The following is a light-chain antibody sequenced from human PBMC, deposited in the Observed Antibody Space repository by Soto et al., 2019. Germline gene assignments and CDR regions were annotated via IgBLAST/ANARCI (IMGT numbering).Light chain of an antibody. CDR1: SSDVGGYNY. CDR2: DVS. J-gene: IGLJ1*01. Sequence: QSVLTQPASVSGSPGQSINISCTGTSSDVGGYNYVSWYQHHPGKAPKLIIYDVSNRPSGVSNPFSGSKSGTSASLAITGLQAEDEADYYCQSYDSSRSGYVFGTGTNVTVL. V-gene: IGLV2-14*03. CDR3: QSYDSSRSGYV.